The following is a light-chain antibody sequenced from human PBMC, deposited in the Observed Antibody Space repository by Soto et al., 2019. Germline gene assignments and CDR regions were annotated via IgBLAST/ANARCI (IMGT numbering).Light chain of an antibody. CDR3: SSYTSSSTV. V-gene: IGLV2-14*01. J-gene: IGLJ1*01. Sequence: QSSLTQPASSPASPGPSITISCPETSSDVGGYNYVSWYQKHTGQAPKLTIYDVSNRHSGVSNRFSGSKSGNTAYLTIYGLQAEDEADYYCSSYTSSSTVFGTGTKVTV. CDR2: DVS. CDR1: SSDVGGYNY.